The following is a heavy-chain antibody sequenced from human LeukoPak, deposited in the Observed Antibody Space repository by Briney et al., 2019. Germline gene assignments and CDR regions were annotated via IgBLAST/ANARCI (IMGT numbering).Heavy chain of an antibody. CDR2: IYTSGST. CDR3: ARKLSSWERFDY. D-gene: IGHD6-13*01. CDR1: GGSISSYY. V-gene: IGHV4-4*07. Sequence: SETLSLTCTVSGGSISSYYWSWIRQPAGKGLEWIGRIYTSGSTNYNPSLKSRVTISVDRSKNQFSLKLSSVTAADTAVYYCARKLSSWERFDYWGQGTLVTVSS. J-gene: IGHJ4*02.